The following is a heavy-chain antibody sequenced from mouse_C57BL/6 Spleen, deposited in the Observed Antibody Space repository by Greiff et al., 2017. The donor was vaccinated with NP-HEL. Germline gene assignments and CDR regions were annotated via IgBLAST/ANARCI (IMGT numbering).Heavy chain of an antibody. V-gene: IGHV1-80*01. D-gene: IGHD1-1*01. CDR3: ARNYGRTYWYFDV. Sequence: QVQLKESGAELVKPGASVKISCKASGYAFSSYWMNWVKQRPGKGLEWIGQIYPGDGDTNYNGKFKGKATLTADKSSSTAYMQLSSLTSEDSAVYFCARNYGRTYWYFDVWGTGTTVTVSS. CDR2: IYPGDGDT. CDR1: GYAFSSYW. J-gene: IGHJ1*03.